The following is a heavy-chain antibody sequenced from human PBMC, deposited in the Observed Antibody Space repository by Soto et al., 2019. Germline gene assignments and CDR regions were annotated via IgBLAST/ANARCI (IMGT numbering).Heavy chain of an antibody. CDR3: ARDSGLRWGGMDV. CDR2: IWYDGSNK. J-gene: IGHJ6*02. CDR1: GFTFSSYG. V-gene: IGHV3-33*01. Sequence: PGGSLRLSCAASGFTFSSYGMHWVRQAPGKGLEWVAVIWYDGSNKYYADAVKGRFTISRDNSKNTLYLQMNSLRAEDTAVYYCARDSGLRWGGMDVWGQGTTVTVSS. D-gene: IGHD3-16*01.